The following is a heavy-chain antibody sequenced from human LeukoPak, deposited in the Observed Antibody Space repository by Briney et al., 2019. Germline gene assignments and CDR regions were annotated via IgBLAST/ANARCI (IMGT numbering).Heavy chain of an antibody. Sequence: PGTSLRLSCAASGFTFSKYGMHWVRRAPGKGLEWVAVIWFDGINTNHADSVKGRFTVSRDNSKNTLFLQMNSLRAEDTAVYFCVRDYCSGGSCYESKWFDPWGQGTLVTVSS. D-gene: IGHD2-15*01. CDR2: IWFDGINT. CDR1: GFTFSKYG. J-gene: IGHJ5*02. CDR3: VRDYCSGGSCYESKWFDP. V-gene: IGHV3-33*01.